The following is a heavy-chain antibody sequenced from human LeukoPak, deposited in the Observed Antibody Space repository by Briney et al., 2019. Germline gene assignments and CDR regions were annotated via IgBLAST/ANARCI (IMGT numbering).Heavy chain of an antibody. Sequence: PSETLSLTCAVSGGSISSHYWSWIRQPPGKGLEWIGYIYYSGSTNYNPSLKSRVTISVDTSKNQFSLKLSSVTAADTAVYYCARSRYGYNSGHFDYWGQGTLVTVSS. CDR1: GGSISSHY. V-gene: IGHV4-59*11. J-gene: IGHJ4*02. D-gene: IGHD5-24*01. CDR2: IYYSGST. CDR3: ARSRYGYNSGHFDY.